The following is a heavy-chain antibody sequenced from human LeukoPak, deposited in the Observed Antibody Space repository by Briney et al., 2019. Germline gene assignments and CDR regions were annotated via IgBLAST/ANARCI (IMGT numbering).Heavy chain of an antibody. CDR2: IGTAGDT. CDR3: ARAYSNYNYYYGMDV. D-gene: IGHD4-4*01. CDR1: GFTFSSYD. Sequence: GGSLRLSCAASGFTFSSYDMHWVRQATGKGLEWVSAIGTAGDTYYPGFVKGRFTISRENAKNSLYLQMNSLRAGDTAVYYCARAYSNYNYYYGMDVWGQGTTVTVSS. J-gene: IGHJ6*02. V-gene: IGHV3-13*01.